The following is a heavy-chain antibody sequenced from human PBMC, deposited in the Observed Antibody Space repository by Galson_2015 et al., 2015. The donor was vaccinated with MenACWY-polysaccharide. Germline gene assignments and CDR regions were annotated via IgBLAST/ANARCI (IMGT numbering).Heavy chain of an antibody. D-gene: IGHD2-15*01. CDR1: GYSFRSYG. V-gene: IGHV1-18*01. J-gene: IGHJ6*02. CDR3: ARVDVYCSWGICWDYGMDV. CDR2: ISGSDGNR. Sequence: SVKVSCKASGYSFRSYGINWARQAPGQGLEWMGWISGSDGNRSYAQKLQGRVTMSTDTYTRQAYMELRSLRSDDTGVYFCARVDVYCSWGICWDYGMDVWRQGTTVTVSS.